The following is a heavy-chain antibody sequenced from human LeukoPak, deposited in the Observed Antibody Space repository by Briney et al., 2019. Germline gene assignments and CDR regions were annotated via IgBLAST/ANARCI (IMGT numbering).Heavy chain of an antibody. CDR1: GGSFSGYY. V-gene: IGHV4-34*01. Sequence: SETLSLTCAVCGGSFSGYYWSWIRQPPGKGLEWIGEINHSGSTNYNPSLKSRVTISVDTSKNQFSLKLSSVTAADTAVYYCARILGYGSGEDWGQGTLVTVSS. J-gene: IGHJ4*02. CDR3: ARILGYGSGED. D-gene: IGHD3-10*01. CDR2: INHSGST.